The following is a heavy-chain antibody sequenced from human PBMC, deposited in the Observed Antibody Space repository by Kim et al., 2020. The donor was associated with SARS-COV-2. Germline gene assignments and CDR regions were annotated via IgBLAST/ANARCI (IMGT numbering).Heavy chain of an antibody. D-gene: IGHD1-26*01. V-gene: IGHV1-24*01. CDR1: GYTLTELS. CDR3: ATTPAIVGATFFYY. CDR2: FDPEDGET. J-gene: IGHJ4*02. Sequence: ASVKVSCKVSGYTLTELSMHWVRQAPGKGLEWMGGFDPEDGETIYAQKFQGRVTMTEDTSTDTAYMELSSLRSVDTAVYYCATTPAIVGATFFYYWGQGTLVTVSS.